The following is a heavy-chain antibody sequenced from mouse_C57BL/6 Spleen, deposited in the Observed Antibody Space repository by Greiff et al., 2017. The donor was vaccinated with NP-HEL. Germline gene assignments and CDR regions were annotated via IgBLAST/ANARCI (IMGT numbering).Heavy chain of an antibody. CDR2: ISGGGGNT. D-gene: IGHD1-1*01. J-gene: IGHJ2*01. CDR3: ARHSHYYGSSPFDY. V-gene: IGHV5-9*01. CDR1: GFTFSSYT. Sequence: EVQRVESGGGLVKPGGSLKLSCAASGFTFSSYTMSWVRQTPEKRLEWVATISGGGGNTYYPDSVKGRFTISRDNAKNTLYLQMSSLRSEDTALYYCARHSHYYGSSPFDYWGQGTTLTVSS.